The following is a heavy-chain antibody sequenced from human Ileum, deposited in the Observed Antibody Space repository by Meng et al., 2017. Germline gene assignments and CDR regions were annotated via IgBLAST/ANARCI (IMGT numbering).Heavy chain of an antibody. CDR1: GGAFSGYY. J-gene: IGHJ4*02. V-gene: IGHV4-34*01. Sequence: QQGGAGLLEPSETLSLTCAVYGGAFSGYYWSWTRQPPGKGLEWIGEINHSGSTNYNPSLKSRVTISVDTSKNQFSLKLSSVTAADTAVYYCSRTSYYDNSGYYPGWGQGTLVTVSS. D-gene: IGHD3-22*01. CDR3: SRTSYYDNSGYYPG. CDR2: INHSGST.